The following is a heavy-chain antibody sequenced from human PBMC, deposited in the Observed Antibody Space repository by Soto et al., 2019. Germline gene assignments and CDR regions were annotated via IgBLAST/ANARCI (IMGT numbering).Heavy chain of an antibody. Sequence: QLQLQESGPGLVKPSETLSLTCTVSGGSISSSSYYWGWIRQPPGRGLEWIGSIYYSGSTYYNPSLKSRVTIAVDTSKNQFSLKLSSVTAADTAVYYCATAYSSGWSSAFDIWGQGTMVTVSS. CDR2: IYYSGST. V-gene: IGHV4-39*01. J-gene: IGHJ3*02. CDR3: ATAYSSGWSSAFDI. CDR1: GGSISSSSYY. D-gene: IGHD6-19*01.